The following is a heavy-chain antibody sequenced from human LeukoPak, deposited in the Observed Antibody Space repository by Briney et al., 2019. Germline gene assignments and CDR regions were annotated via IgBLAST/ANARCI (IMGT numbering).Heavy chain of an antibody. CDR3: ARAIVGSGYDLRRPLPNWFDP. V-gene: IGHV4-39*07. D-gene: IGHD5-12*01. CDR1: GGSISSSSYY. Sequence: PSETLSLTCTVSGGSISSSSYYWGWIRQPPGKGLEWIGSIYYSGSTYYNPSLKSRVTISVDTSKNQFSLKLSSVTAADTAVYYCARAIVGSGYDLRRPLPNWFDPWGQGTLVTVSS. J-gene: IGHJ5*02. CDR2: IYYSGST.